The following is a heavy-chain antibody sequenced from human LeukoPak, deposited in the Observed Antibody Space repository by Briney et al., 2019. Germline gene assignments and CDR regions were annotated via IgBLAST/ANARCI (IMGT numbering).Heavy chain of an antibody. J-gene: IGHJ4*02. D-gene: IGHD5-24*01. CDR2: IYYSGST. Sequence: SETLSLTCTVSGGSISSYYWSWIRQPPGKGPEWIGYIYYSGSTNYNPSLKSRVTISVDTSKNQFSLKLSSVTAADTAVYYCARVRAVTRDGYRYYFDYWGQGTLVTVSS. V-gene: IGHV4-59*01. CDR1: GGSISSYY. CDR3: ARVRAVTRDGYRYYFDY.